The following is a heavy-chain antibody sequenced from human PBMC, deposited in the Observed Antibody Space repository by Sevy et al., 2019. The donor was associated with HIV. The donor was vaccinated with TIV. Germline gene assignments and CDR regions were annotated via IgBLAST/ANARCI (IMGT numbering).Heavy chain of an antibody. CDR3: AREGVVDTAISYYFDY. D-gene: IGHD5-18*01. V-gene: IGHV3-30-3*01. Sequence: GGSLRLSCAASGFTFSSYAMHWVRQAPGKGLEWVALISYDGSNKYYADSVKGRFTISRDNSKNTLYLQMNSLRAEDTAVYYCAREGVVDTAISYYFDYWGQGTLVTVSS. CDR1: GFTFSSYA. J-gene: IGHJ4*02. CDR2: ISYDGSNK.